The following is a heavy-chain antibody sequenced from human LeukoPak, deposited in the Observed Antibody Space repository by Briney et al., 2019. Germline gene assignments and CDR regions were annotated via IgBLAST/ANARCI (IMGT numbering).Heavy chain of an antibody. J-gene: IGHJ1*01. CDR2: IIPLLGTP. D-gene: IGHD3-22*01. Sequence: ASVKVSLKASGGTFNSFAISWVRRAPGQGLEWVGRIIPLLGTPDYAQKFQGRVTITSDKYTGTAYIELSSLRSEDTAMYYCARMKYFDSTGYSHAEYFQHWGEGTLVIVSS. CDR3: ARMKYFDSTGYSHAEYFQH. CDR1: GGTFNSFA. V-gene: IGHV1-69*04.